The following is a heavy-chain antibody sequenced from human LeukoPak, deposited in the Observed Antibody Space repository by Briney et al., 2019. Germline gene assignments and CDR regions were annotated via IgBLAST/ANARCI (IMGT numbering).Heavy chain of an antibody. D-gene: IGHD4-17*01. CDR3: ARYHYDYGDYYFDY. CDR1: GGSISSHY. J-gene: IGHJ4*02. V-gene: IGHV4-59*11. Sequence: SETLSLTCTVSGGSISSHYWSWIRQSPGKGLEWIVYIYYTGSADYNPSLESRVTISLDTSKNQFSLNLSSVTAADTAVYYCARYHYDYGDYYFDYWGQGALVTVSS. CDR2: IYYTGSA.